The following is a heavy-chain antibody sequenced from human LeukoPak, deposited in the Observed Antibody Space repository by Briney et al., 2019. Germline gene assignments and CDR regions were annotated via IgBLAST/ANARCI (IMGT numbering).Heavy chain of an antibody. CDR3: ARKAQYNGHYPLDY. Sequence: GGSLRLSCAASGFTLTSYSMSWVRQAPGKGLEWVSGTSDRGDYTYYADTVKGRFTISRDSSKNTLFLQMNSLRAEDTALYFCARKAQYNGHYPLDYWGQGTLVTVSS. CDR1: GFTLTSYS. V-gene: IGHV3-23*01. J-gene: IGHJ4*02. D-gene: IGHD1-7*01. CDR2: TSDRGDYT.